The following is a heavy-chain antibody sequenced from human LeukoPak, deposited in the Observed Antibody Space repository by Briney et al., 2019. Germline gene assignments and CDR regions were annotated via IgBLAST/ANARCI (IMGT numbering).Heavy chain of an antibody. D-gene: IGHD3-3*01. CDR1: GGSISSGGYY. J-gene: IGHJ5*02. V-gene: IGHV4-31*03. CDR2: IYYSGNT. Sequence: PSQTLSLTCTVSGGSISSGGYYWSWIRQHPGKGLEWIGYIYYSGNTYYNPSLKSRVTISVDTSKNQFSLKLSSVTAADTAVYYCARGEVLRFLDWFDPWGQGTLVTVSS. CDR3: ARGEVLRFLDWFDP.